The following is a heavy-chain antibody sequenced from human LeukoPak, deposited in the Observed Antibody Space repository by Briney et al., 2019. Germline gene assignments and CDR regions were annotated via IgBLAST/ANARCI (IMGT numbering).Heavy chain of an antibody. J-gene: IGHJ3*02. CDR3: AIEPGVGSSGYPPGAFYI. Sequence: PGGSLRLSCAASGFTFSSYAMSWVRQAPGKGLEWVSAISGSGGSTYYADSVKGRFTISRDNSKNTLYLQMNSLRAEDTAVYYCAIEPGVGSSGYPPGAFYIWGQGTMVTVSS. V-gene: IGHV3-23*01. CDR1: GFTFSSYA. CDR2: ISGSGGST. D-gene: IGHD3-22*01.